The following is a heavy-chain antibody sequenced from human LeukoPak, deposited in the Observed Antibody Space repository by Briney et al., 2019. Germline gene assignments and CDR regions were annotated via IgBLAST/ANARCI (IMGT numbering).Heavy chain of an antibody. J-gene: IGHJ4*02. CDR3: ARAAATTRNGFGY. D-gene: IGHD1-26*01. CDR1: GDSISGYY. Sequence: SETLSLTCTVSGDSISGYYWSWIRQSPGKGLEWIGYIYYSGNTNYNPSLKSRVTISVDTSKNQFSLKLSFVTAADTAVYFCARAAATTRNGFGYWGQGTLVTVSS. CDR2: IYYSGNT. V-gene: IGHV4-59*08.